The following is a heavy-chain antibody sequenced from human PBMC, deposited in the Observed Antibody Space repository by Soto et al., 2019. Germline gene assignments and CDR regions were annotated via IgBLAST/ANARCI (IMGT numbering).Heavy chain of an antibody. D-gene: IGHD4-17*01. CDR1: GGSVSSGSYY. V-gene: IGHV4-61*01. Sequence: PSETLSLTCTVSGGSVSSGSYYWSWIRQPPGKGLEWIGYIYYSGSTNYNPSLKSRVTISVDTSKNQFSLKLSSVTAADTAVYYCARCKRTSTVTSELFADYWGQGTLVTVSS. CDR3: ARCKRTSTVTSELFADY. J-gene: IGHJ4*02. CDR2: IYYSGST.